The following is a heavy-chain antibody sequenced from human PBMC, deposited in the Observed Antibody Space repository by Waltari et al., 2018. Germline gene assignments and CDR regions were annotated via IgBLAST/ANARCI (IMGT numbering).Heavy chain of an antibody. J-gene: IGHJ6*03. D-gene: IGHD1-1*01. CDR1: GGSISSSNYF. V-gene: IGHV4-39*07. CDR3: ARSTGIPTGHYMDV. Sequence: QVQLQESGPGLVRPSETLSLNCTVSGGSISSSNYFWAWVRQPPGKGLEWIGSIYYSEITYCNPSLKSRVTISGDTSKNQFSLNLSSVTAADSAVYYCARSTGIPTGHYMDVWGKGTTVTISS. CDR2: IYYSEIT.